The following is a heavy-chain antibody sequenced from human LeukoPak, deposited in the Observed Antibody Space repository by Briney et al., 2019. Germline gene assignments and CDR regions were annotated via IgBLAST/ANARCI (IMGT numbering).Heavy chain of an antibody. CDR3: ARGGRLGELFSPDY. J-gene: IGHJ4*02. Sequence: VASVKVSCKASGYTFTSYGITWVRQAPGQGLEWMGWISTYNGNTNYAQNLQGRVTMTTDTSTSTAYMELRSPRSDDTAVYYCARGGRLGELFSPDYWGQGTLVTVSS. D-gene: IGHD3-16*01. CDR2: ISTYNGNT. V-gene: IGHV1-18*04. CDR1: GYTFTSYG.